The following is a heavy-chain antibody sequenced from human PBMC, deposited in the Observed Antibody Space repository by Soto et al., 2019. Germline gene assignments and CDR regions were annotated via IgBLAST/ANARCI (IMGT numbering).Heavy chain of an antibody. J-gene: IGHJ4*02. CDR2: ISYDGGNK. CDR3: AKDLILYRMAATNSWDS. CDR1: RFTFSTYG. Sequence: QVQLVESGGGVVQPGRSLRLSCAASRFTFSTYGIHWVRQAPGKGLEWLAFISYDGGNKYYADSVKGRFTISRDNSKKTLYLQMNSLRPEDTAVYYCAKDLILYRMAATNSWDSWGQGTLVTVSS. V-gene: IGHV3-30*18. D-gene: IGHD2-15*01.